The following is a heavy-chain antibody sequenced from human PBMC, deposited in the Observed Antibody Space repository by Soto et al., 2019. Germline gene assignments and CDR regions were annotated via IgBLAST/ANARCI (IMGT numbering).Heavy chain of an antibody. CDR2: ISYDGSNK. V-gene: IGHV3-30*18. Sequence: GGSLRLSCAASGFTFSSYGMHWVRQAPGKGLEWVAVISYDGSNKYYADSVKGRFTISRDNSKNTLYLQMNSLRAEDTAVYYCAKASQESLDYWGQGILVTVSS. CDR3: AKASQESLDY. J-gene: IGHJ4*02. CDR1: GFTFSSYG.